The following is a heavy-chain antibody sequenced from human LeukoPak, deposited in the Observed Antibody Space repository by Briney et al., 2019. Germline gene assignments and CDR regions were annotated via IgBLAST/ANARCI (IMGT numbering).Heavy chain of an antibody. J-gene: IGHJ4*02. Sequence: PGGSLRLSCAASGFTFSSYEMNWVRQAPGKGLEWVSYISSSGSTIYYADSVKGRFTISRDNAKNSLYLQMNSLRAEDTAVYYCATGYCSSTSCFRWGQGTLVTVSS. CDR3: ATGYCSSTSCFR. CDR1: GFTFSSYE. V-gene: IGHV3-48*03. CDR2: ISSSGSTI. D-gene: IGHD2-2*01.